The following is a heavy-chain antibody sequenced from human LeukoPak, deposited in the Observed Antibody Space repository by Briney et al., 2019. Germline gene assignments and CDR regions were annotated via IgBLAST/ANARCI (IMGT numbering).Heavy chain of an antibody. CDR2: IYYSGNT. D-gene: IGHD1-26*01. Sequence: NPSETLSLTCTVSGGSISSYYLSWVRQPPGKGLEWIGYIYYSGNTNYNPSLKSRVTISVDTSRNQFSLKLSSVTAADTAVYYCVRHALVGARNAFDIWGQGTMVTVSS. V-gene: IGHV4-59*08. CDR1: GGSISSYY. J-gene: IGHJ3*02. CDR3: VRHALVGARNAFDI.